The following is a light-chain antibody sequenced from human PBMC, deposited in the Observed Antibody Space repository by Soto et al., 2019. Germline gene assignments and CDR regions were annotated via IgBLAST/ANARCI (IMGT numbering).Light chain of an antibody. V-gene: IGLV2-23*02. Sequence: QSVLTQPASVSGSPGQSITISCTGTSSDVGSYNLVSWYQQHPGKAPKLMIYEVTKRPSGVSNRFSGSKSGNTASLTISGLQAEDEADYYCSSYVGSSTLVFGGGTKLTVL. J-gene: IGLJ2*01. CDR1: SSDVGSYNL. CDR2: EVT. CDR3: SSYVGSSTLV.